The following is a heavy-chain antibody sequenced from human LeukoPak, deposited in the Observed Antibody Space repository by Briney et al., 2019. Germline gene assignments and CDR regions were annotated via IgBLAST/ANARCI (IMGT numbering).Heavy chain of an antibody. V-gene: IGHV1-18*01. CDR2: ISAYNGNA. CDR3: ARDPTIAVAGPGY. D-gene: IGHD6-19*01. CDR1: GYTFTTYG. J-gene: IGHJ4*02. Sequence: ASVKVSCKASGYTFTTYGISWVRQAPGQGLEWMGWISAYNGNANYAQKFQGRVTMTTDTSTSTAYMELRSLRSDDTAVYYCARDPTIAVAGPGYWGQGTSVTVSS.